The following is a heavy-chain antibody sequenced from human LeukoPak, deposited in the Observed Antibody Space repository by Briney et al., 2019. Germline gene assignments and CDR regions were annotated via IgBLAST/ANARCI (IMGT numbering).Heavy chain of an antibody. Sequence: GGCLRLSWAASGYTFSSYAMSWVRQAPGKGLEWVSAISGSGGSTYYADSVKGRFTISRDNSKNTLYLQMNSLRAEDTAVYYCAKDVNPGYYDSSGYYYWGQGTLVTVSS. CDR2: ISGSGGST. CDR3: AKDVNPGYYDSSGYYY. J-gene: IGHJ4*02. V-gene: IGHV3-23*01. CDR1: GYTFSSYA. D-gene: IGHD3-22*01.